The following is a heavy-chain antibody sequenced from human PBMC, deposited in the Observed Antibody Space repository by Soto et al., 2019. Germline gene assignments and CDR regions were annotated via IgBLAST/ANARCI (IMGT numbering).Heavy chain of an antibody. J-gene: IGHJ4*02. D-gene: IGHD6-19*01. CDR2: INGNADNS. V-gene: IGHV3-74*01. CDR1: GFTFSTYW. CDR3: VRDFRGAVAGSEFDH. Sequence: GGSLRLSCAASGFTFSTYWMHWVRQVPGEGLAWVSRINGNADNSDYADSVKGRFTISRDNAMNRLYLQIDSLRADDTGVYYCVRDFRGAVAGSEFDHWGQGTLVTVSS.